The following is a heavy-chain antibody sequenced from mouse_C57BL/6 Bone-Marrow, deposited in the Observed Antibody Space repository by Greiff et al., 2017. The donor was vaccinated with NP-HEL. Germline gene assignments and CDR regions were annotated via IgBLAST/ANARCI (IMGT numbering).Heavy chain of an antibody. V-gene: IGHV1-42*01. J-gene: IGHJ3*01. Sequence: EVQLQQSGPELVKPGASVKISCKASGYSFTGYYMNWVKQSPEKSLEWIGEINPSTGGTTYNQKFKAKATLTVDKSSSTAYMQLKSLTSEDSAVYYCARIYYSAWFAYWGQGTLVTVSA. CDR3: ARIYYSAWFAY. D-gene: IGHD2-1*01. CDR2: INPSTGGT. CDR1: GYSFTGYY.